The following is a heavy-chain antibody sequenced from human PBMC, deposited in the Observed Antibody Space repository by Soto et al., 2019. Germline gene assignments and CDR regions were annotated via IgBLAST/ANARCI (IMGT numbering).Heavy chain of an antibody. V-gene: IGHV4-31*11. J-gene: IGHJ4*02. CDR2: IYYSGNT. D-gene: IGHD6-19*01. CDR1: GDSISSSAYY. CDR3: TRGSSGWPRFDY. Sequence: PSETLSLTCAISGDSISSSAYYWSWIRQHPGKGLEWIGYIYYSGNTYYSPSLKSRVTISVDTSKNQFSVKLSSVTAADTAVYYCTRGSSGWPRFDYWGQGTLVTVS.